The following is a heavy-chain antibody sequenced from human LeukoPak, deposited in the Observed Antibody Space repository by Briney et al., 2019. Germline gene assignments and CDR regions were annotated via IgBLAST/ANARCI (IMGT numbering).Heavy chain of an antibody. D-gene: IGHD6-19*01. CDR1: GFTFSSYA. J-gene: IGHJ4*02. Sequence: HPGVSLRLSCAASGFTFSSYAMSWVRQAPGKGLEWVSAISGSGGSTYYADSVKGRFTISRDNSKNTLYLQMNSLRAEDTAVYYCAKDRVAVAGYFDYWGQGTLVTVSS. CDR3: AKDRVAVAGYFDY. CDR2: ISGSGGST. V-gene: IGHV3-23*01.